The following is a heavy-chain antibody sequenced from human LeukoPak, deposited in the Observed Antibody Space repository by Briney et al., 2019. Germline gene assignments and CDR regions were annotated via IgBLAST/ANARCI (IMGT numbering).Heavy chain of an antibody. J-gene: IGHJ4*02. D-gene: IGHD3-22*01. Sequence: PGGSLRLSCAASGFTFSSYSMNWVRQAPGKGLEWVSSISSSSSYIYYADSVKGRFTISRDNAKNSLYLQMNSLRAEDTAVYYCARDTYLTYYDSSRYYFDYWGQGTLVTVSS. CDR3: ARDTYLTYYDSSRYYFDY. CDR2: ISSSSSYI. CDR1: GFTFSSYS. V-gene: IGHV3-21*01.